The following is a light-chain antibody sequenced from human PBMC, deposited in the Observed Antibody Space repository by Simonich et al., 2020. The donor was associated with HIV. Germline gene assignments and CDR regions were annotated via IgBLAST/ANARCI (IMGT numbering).Light chain of an antibody. CDR2: YAS. Sequence: EIVMTQSPATLSVSPGERATLSCRASQNIAGNLAWYQQKPGQAPRLLIYYASTRATGVPARFSGSGFGTDFTLTISSMQSEDFAVYYCQQYYSPPLTFGGGTKVDVK. J-gene: IGKJ4*01. CDR1: QNIAGN. V-gene: IGKV3-15*01. CDR3: QQYYSPPLT.